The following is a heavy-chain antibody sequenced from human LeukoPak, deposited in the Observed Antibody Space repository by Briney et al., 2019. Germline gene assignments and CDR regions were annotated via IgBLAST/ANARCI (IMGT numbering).Heavy chain of an antibody. D-gene: IGHD2-15*01. V-gene: IGHV3-7*01. CDR3: ARRTATPFYYFDY. CDR2: IKQDGSEK. Sequence: GGSLRLSCAASGFTFSSYWMSWVRQAPGKGLEWVANIKQDGSEKYYVDSVKGRFTISRDNAKNSLYLQMNSLRAEDTAVYYCARRTATPFYYFDYWGQGTLVTVSS. CDR1: GFTFSSYW. J-gene: IGHJ4*02.